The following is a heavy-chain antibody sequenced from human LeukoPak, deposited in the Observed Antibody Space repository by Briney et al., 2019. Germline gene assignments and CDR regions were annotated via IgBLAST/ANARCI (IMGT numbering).Heavy chain of an antibody. Sequence: GASVKVSCKASGHTFARYAIKWVRQATSQGLLWMGWINPDSCITGCAQKVQGRVTMTRTLSISTAYMDLSSLSSEDTAVYYCARRIAAAGVGIVYWGQGTLVTVYS. CDR3: ARRIAAAGVGIVY. CDR1: GHTFARYA. J-gene: IGHJ4*02. D-gene: IGHD6-13*01. CDR2: INPDSCIT. V-gene: IGHV1-8*01.